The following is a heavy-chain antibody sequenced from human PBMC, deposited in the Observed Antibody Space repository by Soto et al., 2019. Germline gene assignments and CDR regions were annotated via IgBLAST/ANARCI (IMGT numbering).Heavy chain of an antibody. Sequence: CKASGYTFTGYYMHWVRQAPGQGLEWMGWINPNSGGTNYAQKFQGRVTMTRDTSISTAYMELSRLRSDDTAVDYCARVGAIAAAGTIKRCGMDVWSQGTTVTVSS. D-gene: IGHD6-13*01. CDR3: ARVGAIAAAGTIKRCGMDV. J-gene: IGHJ6*02. CDR2: INPNSGGT. V-gene: IGHV1-2*02. CDR1: GYTFTGYY.